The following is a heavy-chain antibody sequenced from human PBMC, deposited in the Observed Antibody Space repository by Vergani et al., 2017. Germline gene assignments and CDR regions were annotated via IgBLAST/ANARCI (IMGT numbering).Heavy chain of an antibody. Sequence: QVQLQESGPGLVKPSETLSLTCTVSGASVNSYYWSWIRQPPGKGLEWMGYVSFRGDTLYDPSVKGRMTISLNTSSNQFSLYLTSVTAADTAVYYCARSRIYYGAGSPDYRGQGTLVTVSS. D-gene: IGHD3-10*01. J-gene: IGHJ4*02. CDR2: VSFRGDT. CDR3: ARSRIYYGAGSPDY. V-gene: IGHV4-59*02. CDR1: GASVNSYY.